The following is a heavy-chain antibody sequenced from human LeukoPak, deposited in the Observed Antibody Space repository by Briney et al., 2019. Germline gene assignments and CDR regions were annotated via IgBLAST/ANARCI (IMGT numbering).Heavy chain of an antibody. V-gene: IGHV1-46*01. CDR1: GYTFTSYY. D-gene: IGHD3-3*01. Sequence: ASVKVSCKASGYTFTSYYMHWVRQAPGQGLEWMGIINPSGGSTSYAQKFQGRVTMTRDTSISTAYMELSRLRSDDTAVYYCARAAQITIFGVVPPGYWGQGTLVTVSS. CDR2: INPSGGST. CDR3: ARAAQITIFGVVPPGY. J-gene: IGHJ4*02.